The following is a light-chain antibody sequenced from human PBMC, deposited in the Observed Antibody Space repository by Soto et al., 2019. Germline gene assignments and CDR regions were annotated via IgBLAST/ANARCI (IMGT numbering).Light chain of an antibody. CDR2: GVS. J-gene: IGKJ2*01. Sequence: DIVLTQSPATLSVSPGDRVTLSCRSSESLFGLLAWYQQKPGQAPRLLIYGVSTRATGIPARFSGGGSATDFTLTISSLQSEDSAFYFSQSYNDWPFASGLGTRLEI. CDR1: ESLFGL. V-gene: IGKV3-15*01. CDR3: QSYNDWPFA.